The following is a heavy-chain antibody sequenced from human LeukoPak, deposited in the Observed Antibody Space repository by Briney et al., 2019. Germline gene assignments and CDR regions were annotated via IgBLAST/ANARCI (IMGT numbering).Heavy chain of an antibody. Sequence: GGSLRLSCAASGFTFGTFGMHWVRQAPGKGLEWVASISYDGSSEYDADSVKGRFTISRDNSENTVYLQKNSLRAEDTAVYYCAKSEVYYFGTSGGFDYWGQGTLVTVAS. J-gene: IGHJ4*02. CDR3: AKSEVYYFGTSGGFDY. CDR2: ISYDGSSE. CDR1: GFTFGTFG. D-gene: IGHD3-22*01. V-gene: IGHV3-30*18.